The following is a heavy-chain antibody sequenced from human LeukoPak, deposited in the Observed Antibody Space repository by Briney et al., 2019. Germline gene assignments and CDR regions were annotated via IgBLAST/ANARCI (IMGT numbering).Heavy chain of an antibody. J-gene: IGHJ6*02. D-gene: IGHD5-12*01. Sequence: ASVKVSCKASGYTFTGYYMHWVRQAPGQGLEWMGWINPNSGGTNYAQKFQGRVTMTRDTSISTAYMGLSRLRSDDTAVYYCARDHPDIVATISPTPYYYYYGMDVWGQGTTVTVSS. CDR1: GYTFTGYY. V-gene: IGHV1-2*02. CDR3: ARDHPDIVATISPTPYYYYYGMDV. CDR2: INPNSGGT.